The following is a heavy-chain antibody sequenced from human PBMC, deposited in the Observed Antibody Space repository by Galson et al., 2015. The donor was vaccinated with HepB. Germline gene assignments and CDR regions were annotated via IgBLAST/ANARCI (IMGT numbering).Heavy chain of an antibody. CDR2: IKSKTDGGTT. D-gene: IGHD3-3*01. V-gene: IGHV3-15*01. CDR1: GFTFSNAW. CDR3: VRSYYDFWSGYYTDY. J-gene: IGHJ4*02. Sequence: SLRLSCAASGFTFSNAWMSWVRQAPGKGLEWVGRIKSKTDGGTTDYAAPVKGRFTISRDDSKNTLYLQMNSLKTEDTAVYYCVRSYYDFWSGYYTDYWGQGTLVTVSS.